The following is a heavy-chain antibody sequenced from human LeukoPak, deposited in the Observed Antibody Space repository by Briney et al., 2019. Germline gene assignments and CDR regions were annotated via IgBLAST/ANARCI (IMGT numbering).Heavy chain of an antibody. CDR1: GGSISSGGYY. V-gene: IGHV4-61*08. J-gene: IGHJ4*02. D-gene: IGHD3-10*01. Sequence: SETLSLTCTVSGGSISSGGYYWSWIRQPPGKGLEWIGYIYYSGSTNYNPSLKSRVTISVDTSKNQFSLKLSSVTAADTAVYYCASQPDYYGPFDYWGQGTLVTVSS. CDR3: ASQPDYYGPFDY. CDR2: IYYSGST.